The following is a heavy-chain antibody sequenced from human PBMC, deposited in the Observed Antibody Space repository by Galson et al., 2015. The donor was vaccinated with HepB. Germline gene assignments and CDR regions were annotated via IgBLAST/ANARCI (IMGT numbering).Heavy chain of an antibody. Sequence: SLRLSCAASGFTFSSYWMTWVRQAPGQGLEWLANIKEDGSREDYVDSVKGRFTVSRDNVKNSLYLQLNSLRAEDTALYYCARVRTRWFYFDSWGQGTLVTVSS. CDR2: IKEDGSRE. V-gene: IGHV3-7*04. CDR3: ARVRTRWFYFDS. D-gene: IGHD2-2*01. J-gene: IGHJ4*02. CDR1: GFTFSSYW.